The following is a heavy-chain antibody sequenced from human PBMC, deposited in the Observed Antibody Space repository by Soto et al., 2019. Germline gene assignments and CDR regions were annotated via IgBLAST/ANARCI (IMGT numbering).Heavy chain of an antibody. CDR3: ALSQRAYSYASDS. V-gene: IGHV4-30-2*02. Sequence: SLTCAVSGRSISSGGYPWSWIRQPPGKGLEWIGYIYHSGSTYYNPSLKSLVTLDSSKNQVVLSMTNMDPVDTATYYCALSQRAYSYASDSWSPGTLVTVSS. CDR1: GRSISSGGYP. CDR2: IYHSGST. D-gene: IGHD2-21*01. J-gene: IGHJ5*02.